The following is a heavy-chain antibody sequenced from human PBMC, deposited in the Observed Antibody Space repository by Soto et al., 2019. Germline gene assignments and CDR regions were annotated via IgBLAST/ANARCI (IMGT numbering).Heavy chain of an antibody. CDR3: AREASGWSVDY. V-gene: IGHV1-18*04. Sequence: QVQLVQSGAEVKKPGASVKVSCKASGYTFTSFGFTWVRQAPGQGLEWMGWINAYNGNTNYAQKFQGRVTMTTDTSTSTAYMELMDLRSDDTAVYSCAREASGWSVDYWGQGTLVTV. J-gene: IGHJ4*02. D-gene: IGHD6-19*01. CDR1: GYTFTSFG. CDR2: INAYNGNT.